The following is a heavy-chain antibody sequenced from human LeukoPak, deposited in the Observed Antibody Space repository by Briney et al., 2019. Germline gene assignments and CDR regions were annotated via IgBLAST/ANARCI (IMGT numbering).Heavy chain of an antibody. D-gene: IGHD6-13*01. CDR1: GFSFSAYW. CDR3: ATALFSSTWYAGSDY. V-gene: IGHV5-51*01. Sequence: GESLKISCKISGFSFSAYWIAWVRQMPGKGLEWMGIIFPGDSDTTYSPSFQGQVTISADKSINTAYLQWSSLKASDTAMYYCATALFSSTWYAGSDYWGQGTLVTVSS. CDR2: IFPGDSDT. J-gene: IGHJ4*02.